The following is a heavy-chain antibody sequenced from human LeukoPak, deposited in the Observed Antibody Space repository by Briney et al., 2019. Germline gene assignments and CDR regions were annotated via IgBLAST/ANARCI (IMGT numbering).Heavy chain of an antibody. CDR3: ARARQGDRIWFGELYFDY. V-gene: IGHV1-46*01. CDR2: INPSGGST. J-gene: IGHJ4*02. CDR1: GYTFTSYY. Sequence: ASVKVSCKASGYTFTSYYMHWVRQAPGQGLEWMGIINPSGGSTSYAQKFQGRVTMTRDTSTSTVYMELSSLRSEDTAVYYCARARQGDRIWFGELYFDYWGQGTLVTVSS. D-gene: IGHD3-10*01.